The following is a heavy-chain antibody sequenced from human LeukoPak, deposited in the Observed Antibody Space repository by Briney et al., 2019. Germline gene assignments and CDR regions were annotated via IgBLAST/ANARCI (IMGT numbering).Heavy chain of an antibody. CDR2: IYYSGST. CDR3: ARLLGFELYSGFDP. Sequence: SETLSLTCTVSGGSISSYYWSWIRQPPGKGLEWIGYIYYSGSTNYNPSLKSRVTISVDTSKNQFSLKLSSVTAADTAVYYCARLLGFELYSGFDPWGQGTLVTVSS. D-gene: IGHD2-8*01. J-gene: IGHJ5*02. V-gene: IGHV4-59*08. CDR1: GGSISSYY.